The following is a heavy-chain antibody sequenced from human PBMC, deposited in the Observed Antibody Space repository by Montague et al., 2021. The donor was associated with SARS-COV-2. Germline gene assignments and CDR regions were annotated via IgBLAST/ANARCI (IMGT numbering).Heavy chain of an antibody. V-gene: IGHV4-4*02. D-gene: IGHD6-19*01. J-gene: IGHJ4*02. Sequence: SETLSLTCVVSGGSISSINWWSWVRQPPGKGLGWIGEIYHSGSTNYTPSLKRRVIISVDKSKNQFSLKLSSVTAADTAVYYCARTGYSSGWHSFDYWGQGTLVTVSS. CDR1: GGSISSINW. CDR3: ARTGYSSGWHSFDY. CDR2: IYHSGST.